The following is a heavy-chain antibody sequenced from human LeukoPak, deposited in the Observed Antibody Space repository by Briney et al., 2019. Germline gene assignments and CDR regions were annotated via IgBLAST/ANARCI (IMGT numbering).Heavy chain of an antibody. J-gene: IGHJ3*02. Sequence: PGGSLRLSCAASGFTLSIYEMTWVRQAPGKGLEWVSYITSSGRHTFYADSVKGRFTISRDTAKNSLYLQMNSLGGEDTAVYYCSRDISSSTRAFDIWGQGTMVTVS. CDR3: SRDISSSTRAFDI. CDR1: GFTLSIYE. V-gene: IGHV3-48*03. D-gene: IGHD2-15*01. CDR2: ITSSGRHT.